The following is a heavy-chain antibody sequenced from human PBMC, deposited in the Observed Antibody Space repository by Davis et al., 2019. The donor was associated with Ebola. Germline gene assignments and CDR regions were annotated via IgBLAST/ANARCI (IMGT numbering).Heavy chain of an antibody. J-gene: IGHJ4*02. CDR3: SRGGYESDY. V-gene: IGHV3-73*01. CDR1: GFTFSGSA. Sequence: LSLTCAASGFTFSGSAMHWVRQASGKGLEWVGRIRSKANSYATAYAASVKGRFTISRDDSKNTAYLQMNSLKTEDTAVYYCSRGGYESDYWGQGTLVTVSS. CDR2: IRSKANSYAT. D-gene: IGHD5-12*01.